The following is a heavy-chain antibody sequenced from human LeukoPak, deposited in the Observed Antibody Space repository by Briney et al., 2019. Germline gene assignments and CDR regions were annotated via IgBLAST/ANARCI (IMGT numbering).Heavy chain of an antibody. V-gene: IGHV1-18*01. CDR1: GYTFTSYG. D-gene: IGHD2-21*01. CDR3: ATAIPYLD. Sequence: ASVKVSCKASGYTFTSYGISWVRQAPGQGLEWMGWISAYNGNTNYAQKLQGRVTMTEDTSTDTAYMELSSLRSEDTAVYYCATAIPYLDWGQGTLVTVSS. J-gene: IGHJ4*02. CDR2: ISAYNGNT.